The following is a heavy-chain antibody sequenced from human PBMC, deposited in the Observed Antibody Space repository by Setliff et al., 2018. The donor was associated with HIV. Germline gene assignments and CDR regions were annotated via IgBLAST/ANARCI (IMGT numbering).Heavy chain of an antibody. D-gene: IGHD3-10*01. CDR2: IIPIFGTA. V-gene: IGHV1-69*05. J-gene: IGHJ4*02. CDR1: GVTFTSYT. CDR3: ARGKLWPDY. Sequence: SVKVSCKASGVTFTSYTISWVRQAPGQGLEWMGGIIPIFGTANYAQKFQGRVTITRDTSASTAYMELSSLRSEDTAVYYCARGKLWPDYWGQGTLVTVSS.